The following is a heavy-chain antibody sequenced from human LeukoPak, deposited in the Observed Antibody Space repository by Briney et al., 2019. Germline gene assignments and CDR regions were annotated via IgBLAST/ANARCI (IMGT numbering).Heavy chain of an antibody. J-gene: IGHJ4*02. CDR2: ISGRSGSGGNT. D-gene: IGHD3-22*01. CDR1: GFIFISYA. CDR3: AKDRPQYYDSRGYYFDYSFDY. V-gene: IGHV3-23*01. Sequence: GGSLRLSCAASGFIFISYAMSCVRQAPGKGLEWGSSISGRSGSGGNTYYAAYVKGRFNISRDNSKNTLYLQMNSLRAEDTAVYSCAKDRPQYYDSRGYYFDYSFDYWGQGTLVTVSS.